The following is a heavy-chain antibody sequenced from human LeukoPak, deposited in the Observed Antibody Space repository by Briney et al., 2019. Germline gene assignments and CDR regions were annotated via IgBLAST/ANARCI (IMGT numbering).Heavy chain of an antibody. V-gene: IGHV4-34*01. CDR3: ARLPYYYDSSGYYYFSFDY. D-gene: IGHD3-22*01. Sequence: PSETLSLTCAVYGGSFSGYYWSWIRQPPGKGLEWIGEINHSGSTNYNPSLKSRVTISVDTSKNQFSLKLSSVTAADTAVYYCARLPYYYDSSGYYYFSFDYWGQGTLSPSPQ. CDR1: GGSFSGYY. J-gene: IGHJ4*02. CDR2: INHSGST.